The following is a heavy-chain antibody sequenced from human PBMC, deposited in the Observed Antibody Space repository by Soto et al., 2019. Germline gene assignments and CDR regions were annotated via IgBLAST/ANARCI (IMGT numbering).Heavy chain of an antibody. CDR2: IYYRGNT. D-gene: IGHD4-17*01. J-gene: IGHJ4*02. V-gene: IGHV4-59*12. CDR3: ARERGDYGDNRAEY. Sequence: QVQLQESGPGLVKPSETLSLTCTVSGGSIGSYYWSWIRQPPGKALEWIGYIYYRGNTNYNPSLKSRVTXXVXTXXNQFSLKLSSVTAADTAVYYCARERGDYGDNRAEYWGQGTLVTVSS. CDR1: GGSIGSYY.